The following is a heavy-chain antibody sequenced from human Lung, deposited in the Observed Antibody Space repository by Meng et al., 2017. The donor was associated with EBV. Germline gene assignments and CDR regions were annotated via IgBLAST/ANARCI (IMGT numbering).Heavy chain of an antibody. V-gene: IGHV1-18*01. CDR2: ISAYNGNT. Sequence: VQPGGKVKKPGAQLKVSCKASGYTFTNYGIIWVRQSPGQGLEWMGWISAYNGNTNYAQTLQGRVTMTTDTSTSTAYMELRSLRSDDTAVYYCARVEVGITSGDYWGQGTLVTVSS. CDR1: GYTFTNYG. J-gene: IGHJ4*02. CDR3: ARVEVGITSGDY. D-gene: IGHD1-26*01.